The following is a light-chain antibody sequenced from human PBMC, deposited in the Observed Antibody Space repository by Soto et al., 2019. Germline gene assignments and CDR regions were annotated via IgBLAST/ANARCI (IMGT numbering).Light chain of an antibody. CDR3: QKYDNLPLT. CDR2: ESS. CDR1: QYISNY. Sequence: DIQMTQSPPSLSASVGDRVTITCRASQYISNYLNCYQQKPGKAPKVLIYESSNVEAEVPSRFSGSGSWTEFTFTISSLQPEDIATYYCQKYDNLPLTFGPGTQVDIK. J-gene: IGKJ3*01. V-gene: IGKV1-33*01.